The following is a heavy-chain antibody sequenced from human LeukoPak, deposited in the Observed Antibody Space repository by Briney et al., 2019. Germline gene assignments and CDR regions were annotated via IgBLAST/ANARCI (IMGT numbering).Heavy chain of an antibody. J-gene: IGHJ6*02. CDR3: ARDRIVGATTPPFYYYYGLDV. Sequence: KTSETLSLTCTVSGGSISSGGYYWSWTRQHPGKGLEWIGCIYFSGSTYYYNPSLKSRLTISVDTSKNQFSLKLSSVTAADTAVYYCARDRIVGATTPPFYYYYGLDVWGQGTTVTVSS. CDR1: GGSISSGGYY. CDR2: IYFSGST. V-gene: IGHV4-31*03. D-gene: IGHD1-26*01.